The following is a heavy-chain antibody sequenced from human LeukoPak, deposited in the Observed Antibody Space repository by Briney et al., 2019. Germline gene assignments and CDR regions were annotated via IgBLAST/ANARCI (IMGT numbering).Heavy chain of an antibody. Sequence: TPGGSLRLSCAASGFTFSSYSMNWVRQAPGKGLEWVSSISSSSSYIYYADSVKGRFTISRDNAKNSLYLQMNSLRAEDTALYYCAKEGRYTGFFDYWGQGTLVTVSS. D-gene: IGHD1-1*01. CDR2: ISSSSSYI. V-gene: IGHV3-21*04. CDR1: GFTFSSYS. J-gene: IGHJ4*02. CDR3: AKEGRYTGFFDY.